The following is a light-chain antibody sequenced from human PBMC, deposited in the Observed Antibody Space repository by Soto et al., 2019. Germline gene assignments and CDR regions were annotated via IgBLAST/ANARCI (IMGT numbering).Light chain of an antibody. CDR2: DAS. V-gene: IGKV3-11*01. CDR3: QQRSNCPLT. Sequence: IEMTQSPATLSVSPRERATVCCGASYSVNINLAWYQQKPGQAPRLLIYDASHRAAGIPARFSGSGFGTDFTLTISSLEPEDFAVYYCQQRSNCPLTFGGGTKVDI. CDR1: YSVNIN. J-gene: IGKJ4*01.